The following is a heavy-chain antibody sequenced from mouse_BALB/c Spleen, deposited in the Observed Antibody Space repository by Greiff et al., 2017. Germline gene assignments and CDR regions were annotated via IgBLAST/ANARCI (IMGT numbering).Heavy chain of an antibody. D-gene: IGHD2-4*01. CDR3: ARCPDYAGYYAMDY. CDR1: GYTFTSYW. Sequence: ELAKPGASVKMSCKASGYTFTSYWMHWVKQRPGQGLEWIGRIAPGSGSTYYNEMFKGKATLTVDTSSSTAYIQLSSLSSEDSAVYFCARCPDYAGYYAMDYWGQGTSVTVSS. J-gene: IGHJ4*01. V-gene: IGHV1S41*01. CDR2: IAPGSGST.